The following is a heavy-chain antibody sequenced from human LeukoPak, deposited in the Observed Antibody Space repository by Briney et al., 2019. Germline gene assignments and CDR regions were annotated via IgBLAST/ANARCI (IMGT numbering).Heavy chain of an antibody. Sequence: SETLSLTCTVSGGSISSGSYYWSWIRQPPGKGLEWIGYIYYSGSTNYNPSLKSRVTISVDTSKNQFSLKLSSVTAADTAVYYCARVGPSRWFGESGFDYWGQGTLVTVSS. J-gene: IGHJ4*02. CDR2: IYYSGST. V-gene: IGHV4-61*01. CDR3: ARVGPSRWFGESGFDY. CDR1: GGSISSGSYY. D-gene: IGHD3-10*01.